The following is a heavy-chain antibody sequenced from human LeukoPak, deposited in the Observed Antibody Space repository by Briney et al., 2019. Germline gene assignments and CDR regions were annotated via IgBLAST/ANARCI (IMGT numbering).Heavy chain of an antibody. Sequence: PGGSLRLSCAASGFTFSSYAMHWVRQAPGKGLEWVAVISYDGSNKYYADSVKGRFTISRDNSKNTLYLQMNSLRAEDTAVYYCARDSGSATPPSFDYWGQGTLVTVSS. CDR3: ARDSGSATPPSFDY. J-gene: IGHJ4*02. CDR1: GFTFSSYA. CDR2: ISYDGSNK. V-gene: IGHV3-30-3*01. D-gene: IGHD2-15*01.